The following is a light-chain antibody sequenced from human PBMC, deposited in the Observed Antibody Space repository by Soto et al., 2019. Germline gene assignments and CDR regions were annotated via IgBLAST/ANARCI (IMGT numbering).Light chain of an antibody. CDR2: EVS. CDR3: SSYTSSSTEV. CDR1: SSDVGGYNY. V-gene: IGLV2-14*01. J-gene: IGLJ1*01. Sequence: QSVLTQPASVSGSPGQSITISCTGTSSDVGGYNYVSWYQQHPGKAPKLMIYEVSNWPSGVSNRFSGSKSGNTASLTISGLQAEDEADYYCSSYTSSSTEVFGTGTKVTVL.